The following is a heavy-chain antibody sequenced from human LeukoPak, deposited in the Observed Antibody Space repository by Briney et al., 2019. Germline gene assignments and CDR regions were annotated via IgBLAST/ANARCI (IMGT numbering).Heavy chain of an antibody. CDR1: GYTFTSYY. CDR2: INPSGGST. J-gene: IGHJ6*03. D-gene: IGHD3-22*01. CDR3: ARVYDSSGPGYYYYYMDV. Sequence: ASVKVSCKASGYTFTSYYMHWVRQAPGQGLEWMGIINPSGGSTSYAQKLQGRVTMTRDTSTSTAYMELSSLRSEDTAVYYCARVYDSSGPGYYYYYMDVWGKGTTVTVSS. V-gene: IGHV1-46*01.